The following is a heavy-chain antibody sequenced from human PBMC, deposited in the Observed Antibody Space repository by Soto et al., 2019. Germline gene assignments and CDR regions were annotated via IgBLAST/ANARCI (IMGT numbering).Heavy chain of an antibody. V-gene: IGHV1-2*02. D-gene: IGHD3-22*01. CDR2: INPDSGGT. CDR1: GYTFTGHY. J-gene: IGHJ4*02. CDR3: ARGGGVYYDSSGPDY. Sequence: ASVKVSCKASGYTFTGHYMHWVRQAPGQGLEWMGWINPDSGGTKYAQKFQGRVTMTTDTSIRTAYMELSRLRSDDTAVYYWARGGGVYYDSSGPDYWGQGTLVTVSS.